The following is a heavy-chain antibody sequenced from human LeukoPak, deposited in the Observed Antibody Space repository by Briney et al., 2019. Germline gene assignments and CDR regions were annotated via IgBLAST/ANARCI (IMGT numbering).Heavy chain of an antibody. J-gene: IGHJ6*02. CDR1: GDSISSYY. V-gene: IGHV4-59*01. Sequence: SETLSLTCSVSGDSISSYYWTWIRQPLGKRLEWIGYVYSTGSTNYNPSLKSRVTISVDTSRNQFSLNLNSVTAADTAVYYCARVPPTAPSYYGMDVWGHGTTVTVSS. CDR3: ARVPPTAPSYYGMDV. D-gene: IGHD3-10*01. CDR2: VYSTGST.